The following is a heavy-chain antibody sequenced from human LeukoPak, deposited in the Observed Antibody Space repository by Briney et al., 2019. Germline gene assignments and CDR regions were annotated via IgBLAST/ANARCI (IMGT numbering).Heavy chain of an antibody. CDR1: GFTFSTYW. CDR2: MNQDGSGR. V-gene: IGHV3-7*03. Sequence: GGSLRLSCTASGFTFSTYWMSWVRQAPGKGLEWVASMNQDGSGRHYSDSVKGRFTISRDNAKNSLYLQMNSLRAEDMALYYCAKGDYYDSSASVDYWGQGTLVTVSS. D-gene: IGHD3-22*01. CDR3: AKGDYYDSSASVDY. J-gene: IGHJ4*02.